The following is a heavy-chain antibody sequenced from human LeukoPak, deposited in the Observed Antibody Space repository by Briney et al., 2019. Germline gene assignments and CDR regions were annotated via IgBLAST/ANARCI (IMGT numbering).Heavy chain of an antibody. CDR2: IDPSDSYT. J-gene: IGHJ3*02. CDR3: ARPNYGGNYDDAFDI. CDR1: GYRFTSYW. V-gene: IGHV5-10-1*01. D-gene: IGHD4-23*01. Sequence: GESLKISCKGSGYRFTSYWINWVRQMPGKDLEWMGRIDPSDSYTNYSPSFQGHVTISVEKSITTAYLQWSSLKASDTAMYYCARPNYGGNYDDAFDIWGQGTMVTVSS.